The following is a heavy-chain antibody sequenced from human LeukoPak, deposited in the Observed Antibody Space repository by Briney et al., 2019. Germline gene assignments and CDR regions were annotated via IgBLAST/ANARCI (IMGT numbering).Heavy chain of an antibody. D-gene: IGHD1-14*01. CDR1: GFTFSTFA. J-gene: IGHJ4*02. Sequence: GGSLRLSCAASGFTFSTFAMIWVRQAPGKGLEWVSSITSSGGGTYYADSVKGRFTVSRDNSKNTLYLQMNSLSAEDTAIYYCARDLTLSEKFFDYWGQGTLVTVSS. V-gene: IGHV3-23*01. CDR3: ARDLTLSEKFFDY. CDR2: ITSSGGGT.